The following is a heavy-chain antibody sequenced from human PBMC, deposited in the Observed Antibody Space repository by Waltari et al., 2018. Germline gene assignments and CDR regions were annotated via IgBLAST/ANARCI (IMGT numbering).Heavy chain of an antibody. CDR3: AKGGVVTAWDEY. CDR2: ISGGSDYI. CDR1: GFTFSSYG. V-gene: IGHV3-23*01. J-gene: IGHJ4*02. D-gene: IGHD2-21*02. Sequence: EVQLLESGGGLVQPGGSLRLSCAASGFTFSSYGMSWVRQAPGKGPEGVSAISGGSDYIYYADSVRGRFTSSRDNSKNTLYLQMSSLKAEDTAVYYCAKGGVVTAWDEYWGQGTLVTVSS.